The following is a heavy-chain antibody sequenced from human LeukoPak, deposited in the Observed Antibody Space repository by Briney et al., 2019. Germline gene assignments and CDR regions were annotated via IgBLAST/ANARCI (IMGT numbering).Heavy chain of an antibody. Sequence: GGSLRLSCAASGFTFSDYYMSWIRQAPGKGLEWVSYISSSSSYTNYADSVKGRFTISRDNAKNSLHLQMNSLRAEDTAVYYCARGTVAGKAPYWGQGTLVTVSS. CDR1: GFTFSDYY. D-gene: IGHD6-19*01. V-gene: IGHV3-11*06. J-gene: IGHJ4*02. CDR2: ISSSSSYT. CDR3: ARGTVAGKAPY.